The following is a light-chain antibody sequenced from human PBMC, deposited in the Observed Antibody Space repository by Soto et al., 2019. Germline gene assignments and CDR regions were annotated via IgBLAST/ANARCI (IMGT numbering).Light chain of an antibody. V-gene: IGLV1-40*01. CDR3: QSYDSSLSGYV. Sequence: QSVLTERRLGSGSRWRWVTISCTGSSSNIGAGYDVHWYQQLPGTAPKLLIYGNSNRPSGVPDRFSGSKSGTSASLAITGLQAEDEADYYCQSYDSSLSGYVFGTGTKVTVL. CDR2: GNS. CDR1: SSNIGAGYD. J-gene: IGLJ1*01.